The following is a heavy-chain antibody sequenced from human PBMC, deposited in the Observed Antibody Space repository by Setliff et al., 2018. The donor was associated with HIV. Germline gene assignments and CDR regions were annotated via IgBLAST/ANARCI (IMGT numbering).Heavy chain of an antibody. V-gene: IGHV4-34*01. D-gene: IGHD3-22*01. Sequence: SETLSLTCAVYGGSFSGFYWNWIRQAPGKGLEWIGEINHSRRTKYNPSLKSRVTISVDTSKNQFSLKLSSVTAADTAFYYWARGFSGDYLFTGYLDVWGKGTTVTVS. J-gene: IGHJ6*03. CDR2: INHSRRT. CDR1: GGSFSGFY. CDR3: ARGFSGDYLFTGYLDV.